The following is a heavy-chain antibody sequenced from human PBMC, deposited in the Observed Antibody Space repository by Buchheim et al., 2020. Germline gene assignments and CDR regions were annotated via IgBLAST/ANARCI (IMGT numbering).Heavy chain of an antibody. CDR3: ARVSKTGMFYFDY. J-gene: IGHJ4*02. D-gene: IGHD3-10*02. CDR2: IIPLFGKA. CDR1: GGAFSSQA. Sequence: QVQLVQSGAEVEKPGSSVKVSCKASGGAFSSQAISWVRQAPGQGLEWLGGIIPLFGKANYPQKFQGKVTITADESTSTTYMELSSLRPEDTAVYYCARVSKTGMFYFDYWGQGTL. V-gene: IGHV1-69*01.